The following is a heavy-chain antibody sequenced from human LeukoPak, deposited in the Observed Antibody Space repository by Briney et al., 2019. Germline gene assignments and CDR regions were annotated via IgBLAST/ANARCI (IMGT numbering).Heavy chain of an antibody. CDR3: TRVSGWGSGWFYYYMDV. D-gene: IGHD6-19*01. V-gene: IGHV3-49*04. J-gene: IGHJ6*03. CDR1: GFTFGDYG. Sequence: HAGGSLRLSCTASGFTFGDYGMSWVRQAPGKGLEWVGFIRSKAYGGTTEYAASVKGRFTISRDDSKSIAYLQMNSLKTEDTAVYCCTRVSGWGSGWFYYYMDVWGKGTAVTISS. CDR2: IRSKAYGGTT.